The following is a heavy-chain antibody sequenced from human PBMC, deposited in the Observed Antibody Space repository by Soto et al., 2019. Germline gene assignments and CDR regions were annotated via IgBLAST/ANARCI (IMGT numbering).Heavy chain of an antibody. Sequence: EVQLVESGGGLVKPGGYLRLSCAASGFTFSSYSMNWVRQAPGKGLEWVSSISSSSSYIYYADSVKGRFTISRDNAKNSLYMQMNSLRAEDTAVYYCASSIRPVLLWFGEPWGYIVYWGQGTLVTVSS. V-gene: IGHV3-21*01. CDR3: ASSIRPVLLWFGEPWGYIVY. CDR1: GFTFSSYS. J-gene: IGHJ4*02. CDR2: ISSSSSYI. D-gene: IGHD3-10*01.